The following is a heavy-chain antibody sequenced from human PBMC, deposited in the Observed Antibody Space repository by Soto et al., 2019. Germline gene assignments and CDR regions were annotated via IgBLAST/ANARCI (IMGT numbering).Heavy chain of an antibody. CDR3: ARGRYGDY. CDR1: GYAFTTYG. Sequence: QVHLVQSGAEVKKPGASVKVSCKGSGYAFTTYGITWVRQAPGQGLEWMGWISAHNGNTNYAQKLQGRVTVTRDTSTSTAYMELRSLGSVVTAVYYCARGRYGDYWGQGALVTVSS. J-gene: IGHJ4*02. CDR2: ISAHNGNT. D-gene: IGHD1-1*01. V-gene: IGHV1-18*01.